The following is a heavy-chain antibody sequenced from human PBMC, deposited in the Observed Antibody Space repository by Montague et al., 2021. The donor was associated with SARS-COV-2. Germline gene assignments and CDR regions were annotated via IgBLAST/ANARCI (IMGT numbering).Heavy chain of an antibody. J-gene: IGHJ3*02. CDR2: FYSVGST. CDR3: ARETMTADAFDI. CDR1: GASVGSSD. V-gene: IGHV4-59*02. D-gene: IGHD1-14*01. Sequence: SETLSLTCTVPGASVGSSDWGWIRQSPGKGLEWIGYFYSVGSTDYNPSLKSRVSISRDTSKNQFSLKVRSVTAADTAVYYCARETMTADAFDIWGQGTTVTVSS.